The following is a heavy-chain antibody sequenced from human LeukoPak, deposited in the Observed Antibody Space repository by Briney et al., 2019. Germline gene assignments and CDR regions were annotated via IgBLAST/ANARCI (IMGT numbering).Heavy chain of an antibody. CDR2: IKQDGSEK. J-gene: IGHJ3*02. V-gene: IGHV3-7*01. CDR1: RFTFSSYW. CDR3: ARIKTYYYGSGSYPDAFDI. Sequence: GGSLRLSCAASRFTFSSYWMSWVRQAPGKGLEWVANIKQDGSEKYYVDSVKGRFTISRDNAKNSLYLQMNSLRAEDTAVYYCARIKTYYYGSGSYPDAFDIWGQGTMVTVSS. D-gene: IGHD3-10*01.